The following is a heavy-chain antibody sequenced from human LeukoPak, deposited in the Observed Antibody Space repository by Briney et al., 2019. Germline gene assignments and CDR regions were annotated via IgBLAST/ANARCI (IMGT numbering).Heavy chain of an antibody. Sequence: PGGSLRLSCSTSGFTFSDYAMHWVRQAPGKGLDYVSAISGNGGSTYYADSVKGRFTISRDNSKDTLYLLMSSLRAEDAAVYYCVKLAEGGCWGQGTLVTVSS. CDR1: GFTFSDYA. V-gene: IGHV3-64D*09. D-gene: IGHD2-15*01. J-gene: IGHJ4*02. CDR3: VKLAEGGC. CDR2: ISGNGGST.